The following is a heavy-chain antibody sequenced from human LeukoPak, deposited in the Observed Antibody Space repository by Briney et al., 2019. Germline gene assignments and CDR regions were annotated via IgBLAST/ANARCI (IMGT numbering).Heavy chain of an antibody. V-gene: IGHV3-23*01. CDR3: AKMVREFYTISYYFDY. CDR2: ISGSGGST. CDR1: GFTFSSYA. D-gene: IGHD2-8*01. J-gene: IGHJ4*02. Sequence: PGESLRLSCAAPGFTFSSYAMSWVRQAPGKGLEWVSAISGSGGSTYYAHSVKGRFTISRDNSKNTLYLQMNSLRADDTAVYYCAKMVREFYTISYYFDYWGQGTLVTLSS.